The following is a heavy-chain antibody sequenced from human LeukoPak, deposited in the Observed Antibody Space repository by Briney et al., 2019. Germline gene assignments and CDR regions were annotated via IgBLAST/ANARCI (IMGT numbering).Heavy chain of an antibody. CDR1: GYTFTDYY. CDR3: ARELLWFGESPMDV. D-gene: IGHD3-10*01. J-gene: IGHJ6*03. Sequence: GASVKVSCKASGYTFTDYYMHWVRQAPGQGLEWMGWFNPNSGGTNYAQNFQGRVTMTRDTSISTAYMELSRLRSDDTAVYYCARELLWFGESPMDVWGKGTTVTISS. CDR2: FNPNSGGT. V-gene: IGHV1-2*02.